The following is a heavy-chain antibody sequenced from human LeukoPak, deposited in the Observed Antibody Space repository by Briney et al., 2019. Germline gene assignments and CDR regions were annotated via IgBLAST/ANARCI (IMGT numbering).Heavy chain of an antibody. Sequence: PGGSLRLSCAASGFTFSSYSMNWVRQAPGKGLEWVSYISSSSSTTYYADSVKGRFTISRDNSKNTLYLQMNSLRAEDTAVYYCAKDKRADWFDPWGQGTLVTVSS. J-gene: IGHJ5*02. CDR2: ISSSSSTT. CDR1: GFTFSSYS. V-gene: IGHV3-48*01. CDR3: AKDKRADWFDP.